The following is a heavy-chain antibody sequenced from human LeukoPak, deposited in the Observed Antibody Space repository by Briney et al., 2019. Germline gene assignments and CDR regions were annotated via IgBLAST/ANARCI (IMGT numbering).Heavy chain of an antibody. Sequence: PGGSLRLSCAASGFTFSSYEMNWVRQAPGKGLEWVSYISSSGSTIYYADSVKGRFTISRDNAKNSLYLQMNSLRAEDTAVYYCARDAQGLRGDNWFDPWGQGTLVTVSS. CDR2: ISSSGSTI. CDR3: ARDAQGLRGDNWFDP. D-gene: IGHD2-21*01. J-gene: IGHJ5*02. CDR1: GFTFSSYE. V-gene: IGHV3-48*03.